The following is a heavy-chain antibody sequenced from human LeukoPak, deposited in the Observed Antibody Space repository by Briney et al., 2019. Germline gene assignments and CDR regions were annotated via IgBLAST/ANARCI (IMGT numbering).Heavy chain of an antibody. Sequence: PGGSLRLSCAASGFTFSSYAMHWVRQAPGKGLEWVAVISYDGSNKYYADSVKGRFTISRDNSKNTLYLQMNSLRDEDTAVYYCARESYWGSSGKGFDCWGQGTLVTVSS. CDR1: GFTFSSYA. CDR2: ISYDGSNK. J-gene: IGHJ4*02. CDR3: ARESYWGSSGKGFDC. V-gene: IGHV3-30-3*01. D-gene: IGHD7-27*01.